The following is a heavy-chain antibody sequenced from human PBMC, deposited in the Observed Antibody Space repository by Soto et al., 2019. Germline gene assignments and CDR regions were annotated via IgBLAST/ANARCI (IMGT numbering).Heavy chain of an antibody. CDR1: GFTFSSYC. CDR3: ARTPGIAVAGTFDY. Sequence: GGSLRLSCAASGFTFSSYCMHWVRQAPGKGLEWVAVIWYDGSNKYYADSVKGRFTISRDNSKNTLYLQMNSLRAEDTAVYYCARTPGIAVAGTFDYWGQGTLVTVSS. CDR2: IWYDGSNK. D-gene: IGHD6-19*01. J-gene: IGHJ4*02. V-gene: IGHV3-33*01.